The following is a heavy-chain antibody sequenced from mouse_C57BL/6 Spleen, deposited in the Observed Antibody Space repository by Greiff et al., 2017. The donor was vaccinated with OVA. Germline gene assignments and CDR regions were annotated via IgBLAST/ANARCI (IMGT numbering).Heavy chain of an antibody. Sequence: EVKLMESGGGLVKPGGSLKLSCAASGFTFSSYTMSWVRQTPEKRLEWVATISGGGGNTYYPDSVKGRFTISRDNAKNTLYLQMSSLRSEDTALYYCARAGAGHFDYWGQGTTLTVSS. CDR3: ARAGAGHFDY. J-gene: IGHJ2*01. V-gene: IGHV5-9*01. D-gene: IGHD3-3*01. CDR2: ISGGGGNT. CDR1: GFTFSSYT.